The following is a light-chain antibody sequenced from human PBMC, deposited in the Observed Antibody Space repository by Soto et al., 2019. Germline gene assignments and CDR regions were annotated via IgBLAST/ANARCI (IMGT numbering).Light chain of an antibody. J-gene: IGKJ1*01. CDR3: QQYSTSLWT. CDR2: DAS. Sequence: EIVLTQSPATLSLSPGARATLSCGASQSVSGNYLAWYQQKPGLAPRLLIYDASTRATGIPDRFSGSGSGTDFTLTISRLEPEDFAVYYCQQYSTSLWTFGQGTKVEIK. CDR1: QSVSGNY. V-gene: IGKV3D-20*01.